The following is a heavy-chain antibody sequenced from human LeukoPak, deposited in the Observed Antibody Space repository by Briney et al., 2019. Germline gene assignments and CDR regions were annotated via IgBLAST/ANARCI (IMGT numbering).Heavy chain of an antibody. V-gene: IGHV3-53*01. D-gene: IGHD3-16*01. CDR3: ARGTVWRLGSYGLDV. CDR2: IYSGGST. Sequence: GGSLRLSCVASGFTVSSKYMSWVRQAPGKGLEWVSVIYSGGSTYYGESVKGRFTISRDNSKNTVYLQMNALRAEDPAVYYCARGTVWRLGSYGLDVWGQGTTVTVSS. CDR1: GFTVSSKY. J-gene: IGHJ6*02.